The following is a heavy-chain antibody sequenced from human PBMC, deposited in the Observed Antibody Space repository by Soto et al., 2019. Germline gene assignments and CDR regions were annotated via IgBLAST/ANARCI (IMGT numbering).Heavy chain of an antibody. CDR2: ISYDGNNK. Sequence: QVHLVESGGGVVQPGRSLRLSCAASGFTFSSYAMHWVRQAPGKGLEWVAVISYDGNNKYYADSVKGRFTISRATPKNTRYLQMNSLSAEDTAVYYCAGDRGSSWYFGAVYWGHGILVTVSS. J-gene: IGHJ4*01. D-gene: IGHD6-13*01. V-gene: IGHV3-30-3*01. CDR3: AGDRGSSWYFGAVY. CDR1: GFTFSSYA.